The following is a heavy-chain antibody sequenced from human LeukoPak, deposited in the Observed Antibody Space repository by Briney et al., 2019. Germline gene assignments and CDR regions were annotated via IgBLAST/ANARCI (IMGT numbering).Heavy chain of an antibody. J-gene: IGHJ4*02. CDR2: IWYDGSNK. D-gene: IGHD2-21*01. Sequence: GGSLRLSCAVSGFAFSSYGMHWVRRAPGKGLEWVAVIWYDGSNKYYADSVKGRFTISRDNSKNTLYLQMNSLRAEDTAVYYCARERYSGFDYWGQGTLVTVSS. V-gene: IGHV3-33*01. CDR3: ARERYSGFDY. CDR1: GFAFSSYG.